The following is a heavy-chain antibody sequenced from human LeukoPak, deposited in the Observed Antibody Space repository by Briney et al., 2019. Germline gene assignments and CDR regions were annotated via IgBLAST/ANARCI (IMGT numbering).Heavy chain of an antibody. CDR1: GFTFSHYY. D-gene: IGHD6-13*01. CDR3: AREPTYSSSWYTSCDY. CDR2: ISGSSGYI. J-gene: IGHJ4*02. Sequence: GGSLRLSCAASGFTFSHYYMTWVRQAPGKGLEWVSSISGSSGYIFYADSVKGRFTISRDNAKNSLYLQMNSLRAEDTAVYYCAREPTYSSSWYTSCDYWGQGTLVTVSS. V-gene: IGHV3-21*01.